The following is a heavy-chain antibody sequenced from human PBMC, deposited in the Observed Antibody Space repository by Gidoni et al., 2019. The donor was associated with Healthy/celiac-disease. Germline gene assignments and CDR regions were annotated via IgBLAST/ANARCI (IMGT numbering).Heavy chain of an antibody. J-gene: IGHJ4*02. V-gene: IGHV3-15*01. CDR3: TLGGSGSYDFDY. D-gene: IGHD3-10*01. CDR1: GFTFSNAW. Sequence: EVQLVESGGGLVKPGGSLRLSCAASGFTFSNAWMSWVRQAPGKGLEWVGRIKSKTDGGTTDYAAPVKGRFTISRDDSKNTLYLQMSSLKTEDTAVYYCTLGGSGSYDFDYWGQGTLVTVSS. CDR2: IKSKTDGGTT.